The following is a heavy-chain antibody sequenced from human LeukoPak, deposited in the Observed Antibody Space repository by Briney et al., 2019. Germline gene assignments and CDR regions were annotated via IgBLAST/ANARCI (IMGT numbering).Heavy chain of an antibody. V-gene: IGHV4-39*07. CDR2: IYYSGST. CDR3: ASRFIAVADY. Sequence: PSETLSLTCTVSGGSISSSSYYWGWIRQPPGKGLEWIGSIYYSGSTYYNPSLKSRVTISVDTSKNQFSLKLSSVTAADTAVYYCASRFIAVADYWGQGTLVTVSS. CDR1: GGSISSSSYY. D-gene: IGHD6-19*01. J-gene: IGHJ4*02.